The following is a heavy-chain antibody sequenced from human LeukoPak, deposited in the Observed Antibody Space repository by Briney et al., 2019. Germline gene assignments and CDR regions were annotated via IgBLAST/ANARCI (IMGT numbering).Heavy chain of an antibody. CDR3: AASGGSLLSAFGI. Sequence: PGGSLRLSCAASGFTFSSYSMNWVRQAPGKGLEWVSYISSSSSTIYYADSVKGRFTISRDNAKNSLYLQMNSLRAEDTAVYYCAASGGSLLSAFGIWGQGTMVTVSS. D-gene: IGHD2-15*01. CDR2: ISSSSSTI. J-gene: IGHJ3*02. CDR1: GFTFSSYS. V-gene: IGHV3-48*01.